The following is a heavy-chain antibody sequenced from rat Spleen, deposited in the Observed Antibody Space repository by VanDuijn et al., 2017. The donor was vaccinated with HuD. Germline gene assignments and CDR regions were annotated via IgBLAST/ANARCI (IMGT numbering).Heavy chain of an antibody. V-gene: IGHV5-31*01. J-gene: IGHJ3*01. D-gene: IGHD1-4*01. CDR1: KFTFDNYW. CDR2: ITNTGVST. CDR3: TSSLPGYNFNWFAY. Sequence: EVQLVESGGGLVQPGRSLKLSCVASKFTFDNYWMTWIRQAPGKGLEWVASITNTGVSTYYPDSVKGRFTISRDNAKSTLYLQMNSLRSEDTATYYCTSSLPGYNFNWFAYWGQGTLVTVSS.